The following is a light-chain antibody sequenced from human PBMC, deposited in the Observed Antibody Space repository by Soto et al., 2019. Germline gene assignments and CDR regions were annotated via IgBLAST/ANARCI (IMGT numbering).Light chain of an antibody. CDR2: EVS. J-gene: IGLJ1*01. CDR1: SSDVGSYNL. CDR3: CSYAGSSTFVYV. V-gene: IGLV2-23*02. Sequence: APTQPAPLSGAPGQASTLSRPGNSSDVGSYNLVSWYQQHPGKAPKLMIYEVSKRPSGVSNRFSGSKSGNTASLTISGLQAEDEADYYCCSYAGSSTFVYVFGTGTKVTVL.